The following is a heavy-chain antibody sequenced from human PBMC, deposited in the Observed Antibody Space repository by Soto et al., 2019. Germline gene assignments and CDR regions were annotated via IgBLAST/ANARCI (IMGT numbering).Heavy chain of an antibody. Sequence: SGGSLRLSCAASGFTFSSYAMSWVRQAPGKGLEWVSAISGSGGSTYYADSVKGRFTISRDNSKNTLYLQMNSLRAEDTAVYYCAKDRELTSCSDYWGQGTLVTVSS. V-gene: IGHV3-23*01. CDR1: GFTFSSYA. D-gene: IGHD2-2*01. CDR3: AKDRELTSCSDY. CDR2: ISGSGGST. J-gene: IGHJ4*02.